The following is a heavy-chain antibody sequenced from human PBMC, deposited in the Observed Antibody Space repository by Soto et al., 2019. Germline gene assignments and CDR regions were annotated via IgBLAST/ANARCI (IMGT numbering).Heavy chain of an antibody. D-gene: IGHD2-2*02. J-gene: IGHJ6*02. CDR3: ARRMAVGYCSSTSCYTVGYYYGMDV. CDR2: ISAYNGNT. V-gene: IGHV1-18*04. Sequence: QVPLVQSGAEVKKPGASVKVSCKASGYTFTSYGISWVRQAPGQGLEWMGWISAYNGNTNYAQKLQGRVTMTTDTSTSTAYMELRSLRSDDTAVYYCARRMAVGYCSSTSCYTVGYYYGMDVWGQGTTVTVSS. CDR1: GYTFTSYG.